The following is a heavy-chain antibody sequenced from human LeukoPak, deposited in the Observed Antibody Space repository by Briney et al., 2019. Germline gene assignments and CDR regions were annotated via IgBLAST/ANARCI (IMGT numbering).Heavy chain of an antibody. CDR2: IYYSGST. J-gene: IGHJ6*03. CDR1: GGSISSYY. Sequence: PSETLSLTCTVSGGSISSYYWSWIRQPPGKGLEWIGYIYYSGSTNYNPSLKSRVTISVDTSKNQFSLKLSSVTAADTAVYYCARVSTVVTPSYYYYYYMDVWGKGTTVTVSS. CDR3: ARVSTVVTPSYYYYYYMDV. D-gene: IGHD4-23*01. V-gene: IGHV4-59*01.